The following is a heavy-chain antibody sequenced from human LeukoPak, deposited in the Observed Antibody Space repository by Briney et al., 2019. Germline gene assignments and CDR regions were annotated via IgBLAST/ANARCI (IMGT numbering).Heavy chain of an antibody. CDR1: GYTFISYD. CDR3: ARAPKVQLERRGWYYFDY. D-gene: IGHD1-1*01. Sequence: ASVKVSCKASGYTFISYDINWVRQATGQGLEWMGWMNPNSGNTGYAQKFQGRVTMTRNTSISTAYMELSSLRSEDTAVYYCARAPKVQLERRGWYYFDYWGQGTLVTVSS. V-gene: IGHV1-8*01. J-gene: IGHJ4*02. CDR2: MNPNSGNT.